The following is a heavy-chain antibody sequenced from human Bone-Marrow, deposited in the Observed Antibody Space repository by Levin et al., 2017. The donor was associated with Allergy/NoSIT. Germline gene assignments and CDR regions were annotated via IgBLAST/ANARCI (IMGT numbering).Heavy chain of an antibody. CDR3: ARVSGTPRGCSDY. Sequence: ASVKVSCAASGFTFDDYGMSWVRQAPGKGLEWVSGINWNGGSTGYGDSVKGRFTISRDNAKNSLYLQMNSLRGEDTALYYCARVSGTPRGCSDYWGQGTLVTVSS. V-gene: IGHV3-20*04. D-gene: IGHD3-10*01. CDR1: GFTFDDYG. CDR2: INWNGGST. J-gene: IGHJ4*02.